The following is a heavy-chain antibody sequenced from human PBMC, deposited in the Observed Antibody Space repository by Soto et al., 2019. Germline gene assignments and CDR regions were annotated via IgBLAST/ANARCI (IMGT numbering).Heavy chain of an antibody. CDR2: IHHSGAT. CDR3: ATGSPYYYGSGGMWDS. CDR1: GGSMSSPNW. Sequence: QVRLQESGPGLVKPSGTLSLTCLVSGGSMSSPNWWTWVRQAPVKGLEWIAVIHHSGATNYSPSLKSRAVISIDKSNNQFSLQLTSVTAADTAVYYCATGSPYYYGSGGMWDSWGRGALVTVSS. D-gene: IGHD3-10*01. V-gene: IGHV4-4*02. J-gene: IGHJ4*02.